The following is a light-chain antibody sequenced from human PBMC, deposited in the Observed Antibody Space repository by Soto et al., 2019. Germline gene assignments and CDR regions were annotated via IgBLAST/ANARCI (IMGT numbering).Light chain of an antibody. CDR3: QQSYGTPLT. CDR2: AAS. J-gene: IGKJ4*01. CDR1: QGIRNY. Sequence: DMEMTQSPSSLSASVGDRVTITCRASQGIRNYLNWYQHKPGKVPKLLIYAASSLQSGVPTRFSGSGSGTHFTLAINSLQPEDFATYYFQQSYGTPLTFGGGTKIEIK. V-gene: IGKV1-39*01.